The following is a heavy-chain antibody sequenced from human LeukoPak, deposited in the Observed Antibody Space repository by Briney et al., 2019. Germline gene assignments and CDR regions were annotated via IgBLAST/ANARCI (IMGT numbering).Heavy chain of an antibody. CDR1: GFTFSSYA. J-gene: IGHJ4*02. Sequence: GESPRLSCAASGFTFSSYAMSWVRQAPGKGLEWVSAISGSGGSTYYADSVKGRFTISRDSSKNTLYLQMNSLRAEDTAVYYCAKDPNQWLIPYFDYWGQGTLVTVSS. V-gene: IGHV3-23*01. CDR2: ISGSGGST. CDR3: AKDPNQWLIPYFDY. D-gene: IGHD6-19*01.